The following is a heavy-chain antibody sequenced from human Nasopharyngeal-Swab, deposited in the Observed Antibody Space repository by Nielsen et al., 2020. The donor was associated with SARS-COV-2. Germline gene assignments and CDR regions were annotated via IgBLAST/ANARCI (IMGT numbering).Heavy chain of an antibody. J-gene: IGHJ4*02. CDR2: IKSKTDGGTT. Sequence: GESLKISCAASGFTFSNVWMSWVRQAPGKGLEWVGRIKSKTDGGTTDYAAPVKGRFTISRDDSKNTLYLQMNSLKTEDTAVYYCTTSEEPHYFDYWGQGTLVTVSS. V-gene: IGHV3-15*01. CDR1: GFTFSNVW. CDR3: TTSEEPHYFDY.